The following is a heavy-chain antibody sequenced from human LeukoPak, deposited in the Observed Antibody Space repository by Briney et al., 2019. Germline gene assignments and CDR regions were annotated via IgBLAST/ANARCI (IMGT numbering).Heavy chain of an antibody. D-gene: IGHD3-3*01. CDR3: AKALSITIFGVVKYFDY. CDR2: ISGSGGST. CDR1: GFTFSSYA. V-gene: IGHV3-23*01. J-gene: IGHJ4*02. Sequence: GGSLRLSCAASGFTFSSYAMSWVRLAPGKGLEWVSAISGSGGSTYYADSVKGRFTISRDNSKNTLYLQMNSLRAEDTAVYYCAKALSITIFGVVKYFDYWGQGTLVTVSS.